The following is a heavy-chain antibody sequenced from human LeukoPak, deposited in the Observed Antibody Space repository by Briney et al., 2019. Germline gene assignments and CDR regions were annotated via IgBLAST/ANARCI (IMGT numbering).Heavy chain of an antibody. CDR1: GYTFTSYD. CDR3: ARGVAYDSSGVGDY. D-gene: IGHD3-22*01. CDR2: MNPNSGNT. V-gene: IGHV1-8*03. J-gene: IGHJ4*02. Sequence: GVSVKVSCKASGYTFTSYDINWVRQATGQGLEWMGWMNPNSGNTGYAQKFQGRVTITRNTSISTAYMELSSLRSEDTAVYYCARGVAYDSSGVGDYWGQGTLVTVSS.